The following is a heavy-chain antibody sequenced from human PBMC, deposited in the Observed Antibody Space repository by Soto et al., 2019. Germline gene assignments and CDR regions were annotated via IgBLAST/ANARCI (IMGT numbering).Heavy chain of an antibody. D-gene: IGHD4-17*01. CDR2: IKSKTDGGTT. J-gene: IGHJ6*02. CDR1: GFTFSNAW. V-gene: IGHV3-15*07. Sequence: EVQLVESGGGLVKPGGSLRLSCAASGFTFSNAWMNWVRQAPGKGLEWVGRIKSKTDGGTTDYAAPVKGRFTISRDDSKNTLYLQMNSLKTEDTAVYYCTTAGDSDEGYYYYYGMDVWGQGTTVTVSS. CDR3: TTAGDSDEGYYYYYGMDV.